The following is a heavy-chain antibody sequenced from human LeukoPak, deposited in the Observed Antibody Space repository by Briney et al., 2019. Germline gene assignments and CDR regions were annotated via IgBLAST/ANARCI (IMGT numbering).Heavy chain of an antibody. D-gene: IGHD3-3*01. V-gene: IGHV3-23*01. CDR2: ISGSGGST. J-gene: IGHJ6*02. CDR3: AKWGVDTIFGVVIMWGYYYYYGMDV. Sequence: GGSLRLSCAASGFTFSSYAMSWVRQAPGKGLEWVSAISGSGGSTYYADPVKGRFTISRDNSKNTLYLQMNSLRAEDTAVYYCAKWGVDTIFGVVIMWGYYYYYGMDVWGQGTTVTVSS. CDR1: GFTFSSYA.